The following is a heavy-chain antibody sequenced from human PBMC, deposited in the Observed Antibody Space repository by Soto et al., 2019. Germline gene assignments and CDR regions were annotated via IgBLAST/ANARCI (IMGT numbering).Heavy chain of an antibody. V-gene: IGHV3-23*01. CDR2: VDYNGSYT. CDR3: AKGSGGFSAFDY. CDR1: GFTFSGFA. Sequence: EVQMLESGGGLVQPGGSLRLSCAASGFTFSGFAMNWVRQPPVKGLEWVSSVDYNGSYTFYAASVKGRFTISRDNSKNTFYLELNSLRAEDTAVYYCAKGSGGFSAFDYWGQGTLVIVSS. D-gene: IGHD3-16*01. J-gene: IGHJ4*02.